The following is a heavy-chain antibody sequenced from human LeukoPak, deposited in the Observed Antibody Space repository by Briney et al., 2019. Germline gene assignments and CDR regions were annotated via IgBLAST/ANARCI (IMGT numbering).Heavy chain of an antibody. J-gene: IGHJ4*02. D-gene: IGHD4-17*01. V-gene: IGHV3-15*07. CDR1: GFIFNDAW. Sequence: PGGSLRLSCTASGFIFNDAWMFWVRQAPGKGLEWVGRIKSKADGETADYAVPVKGRFTISRDDSKNTQYLQMNSLKSEDTAVYYCATRPPANGDYPPDFWGQGTLVTVSS. CDR2: IKSKADGETA. CDR3: ATRPPANGDYPPDF.